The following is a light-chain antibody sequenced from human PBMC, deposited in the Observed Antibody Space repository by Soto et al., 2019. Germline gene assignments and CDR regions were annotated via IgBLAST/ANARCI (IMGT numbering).Light chain of an antibody. J-gene: IGKJ1*01. CDR3: QQYNDWPPWT. CDR2: GAS. Sequence: EIVMTQSPATLSVSPGERATLSCRASQSVNSNLAWYQQKPGQAPRLLIYGASTRATGIPARFSGSRSGTEFTLTISSLQSEDFAVYYCQQYNDWPPWTFGQGTKVEI. CDR1: QSVNSN. V-gene: IGKV3-15*01.